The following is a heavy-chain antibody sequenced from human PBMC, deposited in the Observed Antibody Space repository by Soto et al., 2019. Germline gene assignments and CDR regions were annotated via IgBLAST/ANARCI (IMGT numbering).Heavy chain of an antibody. Sequence: SETLSLTCAVYGGSFSCYYWSWIRQPPGKGLEWIGEINHSGSTNYNPSLKSRVTISVDTSKNQFSLKLSSVTAADTAVYYCARASDSSSWIGYGMDVWGQGTTVTVSS. J-gene: IGHJ6*02. CDR3: ARASDSSSWIGYGMDV. D-gene: IGHD6-13*01. CDR1: GGSFSCYY. V-gene: IGHV4-34*01. CDR2: INHSGST.